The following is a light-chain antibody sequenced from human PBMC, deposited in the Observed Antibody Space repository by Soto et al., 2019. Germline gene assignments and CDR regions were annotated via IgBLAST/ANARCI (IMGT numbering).Light chain of an antibody. CDR2: DVT. CDR3: CSYAGSYYV. V-gene: IGLV2-11*01. CDR1: SSDVGGYNY. Sequence: QSVLTQPRSVSGSPGQSVTISCTGTSSDVGGYNYVSWYQQHPGKATKLMIYDVTKRPSGVPDRFSGSKSGNTASLTISGLQAEDEADYYCCSYAGSYYVFGTGTKVT. J-gene: IGLJ1*01.